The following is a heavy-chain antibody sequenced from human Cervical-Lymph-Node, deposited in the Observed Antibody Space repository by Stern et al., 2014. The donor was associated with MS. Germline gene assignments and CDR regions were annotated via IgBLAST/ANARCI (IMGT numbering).Heavy chain of an antibody. J-gene: IGHJ4*02. CDR2: TSYDGSNN. CDR3: AKELRSSFGGAYFFDL. Sequence: VQLVQSGGGVVQPGRSLRLSCAASGFIFDSYGIHWVRQAPGKGLEWVAVTSYDGSNNYYGDSVKGRFTISRDNSKKMVYLQMSNLKPEDTAVYYCAKELRSSFGGAYFFDLWGQGTLVSVSS. D-gene: IGHD3-16*01. CDR1: GFIFDSYG. V-gene: IGHV3-30*18.